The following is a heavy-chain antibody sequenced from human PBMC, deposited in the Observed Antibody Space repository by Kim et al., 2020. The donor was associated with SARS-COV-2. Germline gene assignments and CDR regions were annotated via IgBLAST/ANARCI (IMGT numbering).Heavy chain of an antibody. CDR2: MILKTDHK. CDR3: GKDLKSGSSDV. V-gene: IGHV3-9*02. CDR1: GFTSEDHG. D-gene: IGHD3-10*01. Sequence: GGSLRLSCAVFGFTSEDHGMHWVRQAPGKGLEWVAGMILKTDHKDYADSVKGRFTISRDKAKNSLYLQMNGMRPEDTALYYCGKDLKSGSSDVGGQGTT. J-gene: IGHJ6*02.